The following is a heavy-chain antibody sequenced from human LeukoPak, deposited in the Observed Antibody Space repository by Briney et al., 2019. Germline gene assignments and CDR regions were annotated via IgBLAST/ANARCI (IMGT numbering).Heavy chain of an antibody. CDR1: SGSISSSSYY. D-gene: IGHD5-12*01. CDR3: VRHDGRGGATMGALDS. J-gene: IGHJ4*02. V-gene: IGHV4-39*01. Sequence: SETLSLTCTVSSGSISSSSYYWGWIRQPPGKGLEWIGSIYYSGSTYYNPSLKSRVTISVVTSKNQFSLQLNSVTAADTAVYYCVRHDGRGGATMGALDSWGQGSLVTVSS. CDR2: IYYSGST.